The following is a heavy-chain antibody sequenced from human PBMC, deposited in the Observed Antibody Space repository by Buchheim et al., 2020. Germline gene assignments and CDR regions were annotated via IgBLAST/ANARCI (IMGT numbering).Heavy chain of an antibody. V-gene: IGHV3-33*01. D-gene: IGHD5-24*01. CDR2: IWYDGSNK. Sequence: QVQLVESGGGVVQPGMSLRLSCAASGFTFNRYGMHWVRQAPGKGLEWVAIIWYDGSNKYYADSVKGRFTISRDQSKNTVALQRNSLRAEDTAVYYCARKNGNYRRDDWGQGTL. CDR3: ARKNGNYRRDD. J-gene: IGHJ4*02. CDR1: GFTFNRYG.